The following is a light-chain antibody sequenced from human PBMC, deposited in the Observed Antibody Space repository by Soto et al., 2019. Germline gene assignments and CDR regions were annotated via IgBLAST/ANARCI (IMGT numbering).Light chain of an antibody. J-gene: IGLJ1*01. CDR2: DVS. V-gene: IGLV2-14*01. CDR1: NSDVGGYNY. Sequence: QSVLTQPASVSGSPGQSITIFCTGTNSDVGGYNYVSWYQQHPGKAPKLMIYDVSNRPSGVSNRFSGSKSGNTASLIISGLQAEDEADYYCSSYTSNTTPQHVCGPVTKDTV. CDR3: SSYTSNTTPQHV.